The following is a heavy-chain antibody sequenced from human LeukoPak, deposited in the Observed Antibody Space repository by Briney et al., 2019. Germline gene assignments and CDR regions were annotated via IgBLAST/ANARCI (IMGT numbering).Heavy chain of an antibody. D-gene: IGHD3-22*01. J-gene: IGHJ4*02. CDR2: INPNRGST. CDR3: ATGGHVRVYDSSAYYGHY. V-gene: IGHV1-46*01. Sequence: ASVKVSCKASGYTFTGYYMYWVRQAPGQGLEWMGIINPNRGSTSYAQKFQGRVTMTRDMSTSTVYMELSSLRSEDTAVYYCATGGHVRVYDSSAYYGHYWGQGTLVTVSS. CDR1: GYTFTGYY.